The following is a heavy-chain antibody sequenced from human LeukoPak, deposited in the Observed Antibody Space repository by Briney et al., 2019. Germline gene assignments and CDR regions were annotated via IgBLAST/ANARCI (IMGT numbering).Heavy chain of an antibody. V-gene: IGHV3-43*01. CDR2: ISWDGGNT. CDR1: GFTFDNYP. J-gene: IGHJ5*02. Sequence: PGGSLRLSCAASGFTFDNYPIHWVRQSPGEGLEWVSLISWDGGNTFYADSVKGRFTISRDNAKYSLYLQMNSLRAEDTALYYCARLIAVAGTAAFDPWGQGTLVSVSS. CDR3: ARLIAVAGTAAFDP. D-gene: IGHD6-19*01.